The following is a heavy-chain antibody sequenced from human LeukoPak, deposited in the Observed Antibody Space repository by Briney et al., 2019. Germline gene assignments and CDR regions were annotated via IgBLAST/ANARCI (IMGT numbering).Heavy chain of an antibody. CDR2: ISGTSRSTYI. CDR1: GFTFRTYN. CDR3: ARPSINDYGDFGY. V-gene: IGHV3-21*01. D-gene: IGHD4-17*01. Sequence: NPGGSLRLSCAASGFTFRTYNMHWVRQAPGKGLEWVSSISGTSRSTYIYYADSVKGRFTISRDNAENSLYLQMNSLRAEDTAVYYCARPSINDYGDFGYWGQGTLVTVSS. J-gene: IGHJ4*02.